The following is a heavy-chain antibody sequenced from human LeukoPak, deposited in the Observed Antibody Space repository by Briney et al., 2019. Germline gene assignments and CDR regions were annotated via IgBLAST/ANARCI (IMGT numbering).Heavy chain of an antibody. CDR1: GGSISSYY. V-gene: IGHV4-30-4*08. CDR2: IYYSGST. D-gene: IGHD4-17*01. CDR3: ARDDRLSVSNY. J-gene: IGHJ4*02. Sequence: SETLSLTCTVSGGSISSYYWSWIRQPPGKGLEWIGYIYYSGSTYYNPSLKSRVTISVDTSKNQFSLKLSSVTAADTAVYYCARDDRLSVSNYWGQGTLVTVSS.